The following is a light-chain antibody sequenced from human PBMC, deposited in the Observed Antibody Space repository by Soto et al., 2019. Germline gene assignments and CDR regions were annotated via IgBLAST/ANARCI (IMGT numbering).Light chain of an antibody. V-gene: IGLV2-23*02. CDR1: SSDVGSHNL. Sequence: QSALTQPASVSGSPGQSITISCTGTSSDVGSHNLVSWHQQHPGQAPKLMIYEVSKRPLGVSTRFSASKSGNTASLTISGLQAEDEADYYCCSYGGSRAVFGGGIQLTVL. CDR3: CSYGGSRAV. J-gene: IGLJ7*01. CDR2: EVS.